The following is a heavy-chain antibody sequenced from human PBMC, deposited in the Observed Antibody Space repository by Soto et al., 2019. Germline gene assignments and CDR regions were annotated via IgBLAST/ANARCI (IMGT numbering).Heavy chain of an antibody. D-gene: IGHD5-18*01. J-gene: IGHJ4*02. V-gene: IGHV4-38-2*01. CDR3: ARAYTAMASRAAGDGFDY. CDR2: IYHSGST. CDR1: GYSISSGYY. Sequence: SETLSLTCAVSGYSISSGYYWGWIRQPPGKGLEWIGSIYHSGSTYYNPSLKSRVTISVGTSKNQFSLKLSSVTAADTAVYYCARAYTAMASRAAGDGFDYWGQGTLVTVSS.